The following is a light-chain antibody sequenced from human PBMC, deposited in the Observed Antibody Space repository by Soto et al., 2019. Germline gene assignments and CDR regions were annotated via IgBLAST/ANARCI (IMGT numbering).Light chain of an antibody. CDR1: SSDVGGYNY. CDR3: CSYTTSNTRQIV. Sequence: QSVLTQPASVSGPPGQSITISCNGTSSDVGGYNYVSWYQQQPGKAPKFMIYDVTNRPSGVSNRFSGSKSGNTASLTISGLQAEDEADYYCCSYTTSNTRQIVFGTGTKVTVL. J-gene: IGLJ1*01. CDR2: DVT. V-gene: IGLV2-14*01.